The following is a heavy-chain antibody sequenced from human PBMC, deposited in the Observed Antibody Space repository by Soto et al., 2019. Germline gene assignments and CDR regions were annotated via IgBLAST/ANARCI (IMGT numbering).Heavy chain of an antibody. Sequence: QVQLQQWGAGLLKPSETLSLTCAVYGGSFSGYYWSWIRQPPGKGLEWIGEINHSGSTNYNPSLKSRVPXSXDXXKNQFSLKLSSVTAADTAVYYCARTYSSSWSPFEYWGQGTLVTVSS. D-gene: IGHD6-13*01. CDR2: INHSGST. J-gene: IGHJ4*02. CDR1: GGSFSGYY. V-gene: IGHV4-34*01. CDR3: ARTYSSSWSPFEY.